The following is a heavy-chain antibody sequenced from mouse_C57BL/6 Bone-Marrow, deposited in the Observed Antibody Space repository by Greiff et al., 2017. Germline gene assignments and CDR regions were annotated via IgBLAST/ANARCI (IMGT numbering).Heavy chain of an antibody. J-gene: IGHJ3*01. Sequence: QVQLQQSGAELVMPGASVKLSCKASGYTFTSYWMHWVKQRPGQGLEWIGEIDPSDSYTNYNQKFKGKSTLTVDKSSSTAYMQLSSLTSEDSAVYYCARKGLWNYGFAYWGQGTLVTVSA. CDR1: GYTFTSYW. V-gene: IGHV1-69*01. CDR3: ARKGLWNYGFAY. D-gene: IGHD1-1*01. CDR2: IDPSDSYT.